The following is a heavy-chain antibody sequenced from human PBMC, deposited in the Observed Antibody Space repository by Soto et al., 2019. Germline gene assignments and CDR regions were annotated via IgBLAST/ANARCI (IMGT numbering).Heavy chain of an antibody. D-gene: IGHD2-21*01. CDR1: GFTFNSYG. CDR2: IWDDGNKK. J-gene: IGHJ4*02. V-gene: IGHV3-33*01. Sequence: GGSLRLSCAASGFTFNSYGMHWVRQAPGKGLEWVTNIWDDGNKKYYADSVKGRFTVSRDNSKNMLYLQMNSLTAEDTAVYYCARGKGAAILHLLYWGQGTLVTVSS. CDR3: ARGKGAAILHLLY.